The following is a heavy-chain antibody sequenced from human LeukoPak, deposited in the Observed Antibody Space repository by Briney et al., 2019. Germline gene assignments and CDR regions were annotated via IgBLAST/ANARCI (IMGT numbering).Heavy chain of an antibody. V-gene: IGHV3-33*06. CDR2: IWYDGSNK. J-gene: IGHJ4*02. D-gene: IGHD3-3*01. CDR1: GFTFSSYG. CDR3: AKRCFWSGYPVPFYFDY. Sequence: GGSLRLSCAASGFTFSSYGMHWVRQAPGKGLEWVAVIWYDGSNKYYADSVKGRFTISRDNSKNTLYLQMNSLRAEDTAVYYCAKRCFWSGYPVPFYFDYWGQGTLVTVSS.